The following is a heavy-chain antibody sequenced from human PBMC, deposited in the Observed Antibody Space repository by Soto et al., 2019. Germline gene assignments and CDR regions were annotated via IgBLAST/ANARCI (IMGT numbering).Heavy chain of an antibody. J-gene: IGHJ4*02. CDR1: GYTFTSYG. Sequence: QVQLVQSGAEVKKPGASVKVSCKASGYTFTSYGISWVRQAPGQGLEWMGWISAYNGNTNYAQKLQGRVTRPTDTSTSTAYRELRRLRSDDTAVYYCARDSPRGSSGGYYFDYWGQGTLVTVSS. CDR2: ISAYNGNT. D-gene: IGHD6-19*01. V-gene: IGHV1-18*01. CDR3: ARDSPRGSSGGYYFDY.